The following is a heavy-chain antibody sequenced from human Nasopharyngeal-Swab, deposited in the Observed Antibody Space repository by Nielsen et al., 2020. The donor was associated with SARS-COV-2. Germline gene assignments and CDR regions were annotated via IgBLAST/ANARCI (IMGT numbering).Heavy chain of an antibody. CDR1: GFNFNNYG. Sequence: GESLKISCAASGFNFNNYGMHWVRQAPGKGLEWVALISYEGSIKHYADYVEGRFTISRDSSKNTLFLQMNSLRAEDTAVYYCAKRKEILWLGSQRHGMDVWGQGTLVTVSS. CDR3: AKRKEILWLGSQRHGMDV. D-gene: IGHD3-10*01. J-gene: IGHJ6*02. CDR2: ISYEGSIK. V-gene: IGHV3-30*18.